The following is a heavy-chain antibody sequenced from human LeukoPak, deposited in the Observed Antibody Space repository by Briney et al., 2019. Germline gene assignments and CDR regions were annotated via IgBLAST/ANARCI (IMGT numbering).Heavy chain of an antibody. V-gene: IGHV1-18*01. J-gene: IGHJ4*02. CDR3: ARRLGQYYDFWSGYGTPSESFDY. CDR2: ISAYNGNT. D-gene: IGHD3-3*01. Sequence: ASVKVSCKASGYTFTSYGISWVRQAPGQGLEWMGWISAYNGNTNYAQKLQGRVTMTTDTSTSTAYMELRSRRSDDTAVYYCARRLGQYYDFWSGYGTPSESFDYWGQGTLVTVSS. CDR1: GYTFTSYG.